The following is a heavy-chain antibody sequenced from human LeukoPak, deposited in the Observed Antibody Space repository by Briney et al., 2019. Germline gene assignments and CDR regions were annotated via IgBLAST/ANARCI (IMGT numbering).Heavy chain of an antibody. V-gene: IGHV4-4*07. D-gene: IGHD3-3*01. Sequence: SETLSLTCTVSGGSISSYYWSWIRQPAGKGPEWIGRIYTSGSTNYNPSLKSRVTMSVDTSKNQFSLKLSSVTAADTAVYYCARVGQWDDFWSGSFDYWGQGTLVTVSS. J-gene: IGHJ4*02. CDR1: GGSISSYY. CDR3: ARVGQWDDFWSGSFDY. CDR2: IYTSGST.